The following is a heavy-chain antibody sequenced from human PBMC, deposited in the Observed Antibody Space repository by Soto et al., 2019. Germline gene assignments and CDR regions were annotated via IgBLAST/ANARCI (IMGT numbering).Heavy chain of an antibody. CDR1: VDTFRSYA. J-gene: IGHJ6*02. Sequence: QVQLVQSGAEVKKPGSSVKFSCEASVDTFRSYAISWVRQSPGQGLEWMGGIIPIFGTANYAQKFEGRVTITADESTSTAYMELSSLRSEDTAVYYCARDGSGYRSRASPMDVWGRGTTVTVSS. V-gene: IGHV1-69*01. D-gene: IGHD3-22*01. CDR2: IIPIFGTA. CDR3: ARDGSGYRSRASPMDV.